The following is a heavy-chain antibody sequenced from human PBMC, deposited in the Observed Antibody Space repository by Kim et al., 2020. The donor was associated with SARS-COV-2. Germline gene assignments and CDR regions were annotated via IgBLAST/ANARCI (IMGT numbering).Heavy chain of an antibody. CDR1: GGSISSGDYY. Sequence: SETLSLTCTVSGGSISSGDYYWSWIRQPPGKGLEWIGYIYSSGRTYYNPSLKSRVTISANTSKNQFSLKVNFMTASDTGVYYFARVRWGDYGDYEDYWGQGTLITVSS. J-gene: IGHJ4*02. CDR2: IYSSGRT. CDR3: ARVRWGDYGDYEDY. V-gene: IGHV4-30-4*01. D-gene: IGHD4-17*01.